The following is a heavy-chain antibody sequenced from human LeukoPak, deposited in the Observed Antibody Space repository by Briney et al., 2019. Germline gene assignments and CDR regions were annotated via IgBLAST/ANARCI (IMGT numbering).Heavy chain of an antibody. J-gene: IGHJ4*02. Sequence: GGSLRLSCAASGFSFSTYAMHWVRQAPGKGLEWVAVISYDGYNKYYADSVKGRFTISRDNAKNSLYLQMNSLRAEDTAVYYCAREVDYGDYDIDYWGQGTLVTVSS. D-gene: IGHD4-17*01. CDR3: AREVDYGDYDIDY. CDR1: GFSFSTYA. CDR2: ISYDGYNK. V-gene: IGHV3-30-3*01.